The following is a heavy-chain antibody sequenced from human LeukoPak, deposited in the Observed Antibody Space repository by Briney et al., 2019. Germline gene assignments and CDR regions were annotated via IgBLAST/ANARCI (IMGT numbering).Heavy chain of an antibody. CDR2: IFYSGST. J-gene: IGHJ4*02. CDR3: ARLRFSTGDHSLGDY. CDR1: GGSISGYY. Sequence: SETLSVTCTVSGGSISGYYWSWIRQPPGKGLECMGYIFYSGSTNYNPSFKSRVSISLDTSKSQFSLKLSCVTAADTAMYYCARLRFSTGDHSLGDYWGRGTQVTVSS. D-gene: IGHD3-3*01. V-gene: IGHV4-59*08.